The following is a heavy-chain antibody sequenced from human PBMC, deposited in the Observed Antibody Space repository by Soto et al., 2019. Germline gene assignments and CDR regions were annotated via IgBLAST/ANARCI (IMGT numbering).Heavy chain of an antibody. CDR3: SKGEMSTIRNSFDP. Sequence: GGSLRLSCTASGFTTRFYSMSWVRQTPGKGLEWVAALSRSGGATYYADSVRGRFTISRDASKDTLFLQMSNLRAEDTALYYCSKGEMSTIRNSFDPWGQGTLVTSPQ. CDR2: LSRSGGAT. J-gene: IGHJ5*02. CDR1: GFTTRFYS. V-gene: IGHV3-23*01. D-gene: IGHD1-7*01.